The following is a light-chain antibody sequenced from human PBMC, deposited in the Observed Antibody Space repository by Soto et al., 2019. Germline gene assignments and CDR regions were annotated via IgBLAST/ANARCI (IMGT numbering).Light chain of an antibody. CDR1: SSNIGAGYD. CDR3: RSYDSSLSGWV. J-gene: IGLJ3*02. V-gene: IGLV1-40*01. Sequence: QSVLTQPPSVSGAPGQRVTISCTESSSNIGAGYDVHWYQQLPGTAPKLLIYGNSNRPSGVPDRFSGSKSGTSASLAITGRQGEDEAGYYCRSYDSSLSGWVFGGGTELTVL. CDR2: GNS.